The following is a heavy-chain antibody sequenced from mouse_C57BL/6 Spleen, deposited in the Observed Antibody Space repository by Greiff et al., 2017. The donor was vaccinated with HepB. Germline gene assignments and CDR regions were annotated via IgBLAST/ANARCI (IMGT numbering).Heavy chain of an antibody. CDR1: GYTFTEYT. J-gene: IGHJ2*01. D-gene: IGHD1-1*01. Sequence: QVQLQQSGAELVKPGASVKLSCKASGYTFTEYTIHWVKQRSGQGLEWIGWFYPGSGSIKYNEKFKDKATLTADKSSSTVYMELSRLTSEDSVVYFCARHERPYYYGSSYSYYFDYWGQGTTLTVSS. V-gene: IGHV1-62-2*01. CDR3: ARHERPYYYGSSYSYYFDY. CDR2: FYPGSGSI.